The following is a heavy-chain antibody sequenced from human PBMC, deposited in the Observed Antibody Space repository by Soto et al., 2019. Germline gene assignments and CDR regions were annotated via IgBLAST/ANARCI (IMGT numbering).Heavy chain of an antibody. J-gene: IGHJ6*02. Sequence: QVQLVQSGAEVKKPGASVKVSCKASGYTFTSYYMHWVRQAPGQGLEWMGIINPSGGSTSYAQKFRGRVTMTRDTSRSTVYRGLSSLRPEDRAVYYWAGAKIGRSRYGMAVWGQGPTVTFSS. CDR3: AGAKIGRSRYGMAV. D-gene: IGHD3-22*01. V-gene: IGHV1-46*01. CDR2: INPSGGST. CDR1: GYTFTSYY.